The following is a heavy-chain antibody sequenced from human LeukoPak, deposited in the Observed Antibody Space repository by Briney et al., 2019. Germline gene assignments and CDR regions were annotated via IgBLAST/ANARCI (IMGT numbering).Heavy chain of an antibody. Sequence: QTGGSLRLSCAASGFTFSNYAMDWVRQAPGKGLEWVSAISGTSGRTYYADSVKGRFTISRDNSKNSLYLQMNSLRAEDTAVYYCARDREIGYSSGWSLTAPYYYYGMDVWGQGTTVTVSS. V-gene: IGHV3-23*01. CDR1: GFTFSNYA. J-gene: IGHJ6*02. CDR2: ISGTSGRT. CDR3: ARDREIGYSSGWSLTAPYYYYGMDV. D-gene: IGHD6-19*01.